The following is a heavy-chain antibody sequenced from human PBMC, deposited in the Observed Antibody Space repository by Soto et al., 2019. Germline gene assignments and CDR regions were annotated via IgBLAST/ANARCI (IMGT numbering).Heavy chain of an antibody. D-gene: IGHD6-6*01. CDR3: ARRYSSSSGIDY. J-gene: IGHJ4*02. V-gene: IGHV4-59*01. Sequence: EILYVPSTVSGGSISSYYWSWIRQPPGKGLEWIGYIYYSGSTNYNPSLKSRVTISVDTSKNQFSLKLSSVTAADTAVYYCARRYSSSSGIDYWGQRTLVTVYS. CDR1: GGSISSYY. CDR2: IYYSGST.